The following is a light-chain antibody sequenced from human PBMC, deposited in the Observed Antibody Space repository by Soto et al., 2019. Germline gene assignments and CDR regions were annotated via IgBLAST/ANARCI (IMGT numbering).Light chain of an antibody. CDR1: TNDVGAYNY. Sequence: QSALTQPHSVSGSPGQSVTIFCTGTTNDVGAYNYVSWYQQHPVKAPKLIIFDVNKRPSGVPGRFSGSKSGNTASLTISRLQAEDEGDYYCCSYVRTYTPTWVLRGGTKLTVL. J-gene: IGLJ3*02. V-gene: IGLV2-11*01. CDR3: CSYVRTYTPTWV. CDR2: DVN.